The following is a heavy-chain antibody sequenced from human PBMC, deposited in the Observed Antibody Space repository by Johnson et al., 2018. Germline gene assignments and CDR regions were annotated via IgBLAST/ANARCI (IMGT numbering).Heavy chain of an antibody. CDR1: GFTFDDYA. CDR3: AKDTQNYYMDV. CDR2: ISWMSGSI. Sequence: VQLVQSGGGLVQPGRSLGLSCAASGFTFDDYAMHWVRQPPGKGLEWVYGISWMSGSICYADSVKGRFTIYRDNAKNSLYLQMHSLRAEDTALYYCAKDTQNYYMDVWGKGTTVTVSS. V-gene: IGHV3-9*01. J-gene: IGHJ6*03.